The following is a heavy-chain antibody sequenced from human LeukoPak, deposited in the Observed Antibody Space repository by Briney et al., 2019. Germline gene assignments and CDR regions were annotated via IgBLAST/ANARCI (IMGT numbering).Heavy chain of an antibody. V-gene: IGHV1-8*01. CDR2: MNPNSGNT. Sequence: ASVKISCKASGYTFTSYDINWVRQATGQGLEWMGWMNPNSGNTGYAQKFQGRVTMTRNTSISTAYMELRSLRSDDTAVYYCARDQSWRFDYWGQGTLVTVSS. CDR1: GYTFTSYD. J-gene: IGHJ4*02. CDR3: ARDQSWRFDY. D-gene: IGHD6-13*01.